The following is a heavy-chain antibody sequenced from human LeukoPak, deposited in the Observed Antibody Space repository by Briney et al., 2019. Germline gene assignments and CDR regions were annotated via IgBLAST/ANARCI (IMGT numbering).Heavy chain of an antibody. J-gene: IGHJ4*02. CDR2: IKQDGSDK. Sequence: GGSLRLSCAASGFTVSGTWTSSVRQAPGKGLEWVAIIKQDGSDKYYVDSVKGRFSISRDNAENSLYLQMNSLRAEDTAVYYCTRDVHDYWGQGTLVTVSS. V-gene: IGHV3-7*01. D-gene: IGHD3-10*02. CDR3: TRDVHDY. CDR1: GFTVSGTW.